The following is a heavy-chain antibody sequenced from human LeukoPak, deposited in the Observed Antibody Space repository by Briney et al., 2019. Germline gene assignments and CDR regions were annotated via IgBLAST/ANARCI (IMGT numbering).Heavy chain of an antibody. V-gene: IGHV3-33*01. Sequence: GGSLRLSCAASGFTFSSYGMHWVRQAPGKGLEWVAVIWYDGSNKYYADSVKGRFTISRDNSKNTLYLQMNSLRAEDTAVYYCARGMVRGVIIKDFDYWGQGTLVTVSS. CDR2: IWYDGSNK. J-gene: IGHJ4*02. CDR1: GFTFSSYG. CDR3: ARGMVRGVIIKDFDY. D-gene: IGHD3-10*01.